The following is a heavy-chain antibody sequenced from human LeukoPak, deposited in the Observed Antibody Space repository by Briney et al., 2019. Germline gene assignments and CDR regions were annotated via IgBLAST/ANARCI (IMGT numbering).Heavy chain of an antibody. Sequence: SETLSLTCAVYGGTFSGYYWTWIRQTPGKGLEWIGEINHRGSTNYNPSLESRVTISVDTSKNHFSLDLTSVTAADTAVYYCASGGWYRGYWGQGTLVTVSS. CDR2: INHRGST. J-gene: IGHJ4*02. V-gene: IGHV4-34*01. CDR1: GGTFSGYY. D-gene: IGHD2-15*01. CDR3: ASGGWYRGY.